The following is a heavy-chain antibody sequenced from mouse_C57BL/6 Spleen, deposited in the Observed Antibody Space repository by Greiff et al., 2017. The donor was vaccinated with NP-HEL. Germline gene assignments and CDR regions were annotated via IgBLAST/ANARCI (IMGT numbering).Heavy chain of an antibody. V-gene: IGHV6-3*01. CDR1: GFTFSNYW. CDR3: TEDGYYSWFAY. J-gene: IGHJ3*01. Sequence: EVKLMESGGGLVQPGGSMKLSCVASGFTFSNYWMNWVRQSPEKGLEWVAQIRLKSDNYATHYAESVKGRFTISRDDSKSSVYLQMNNLRAEDTGIYYCTEDGYYSWFAYWGQGTLVTVSA. D-gene: IGHD2-3*01. CDR2: IRLKSDNYAT.